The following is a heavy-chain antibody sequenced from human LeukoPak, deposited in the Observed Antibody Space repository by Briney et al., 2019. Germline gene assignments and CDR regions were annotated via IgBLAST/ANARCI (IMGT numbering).Heavy chain of an antibody. V-gene: IGHV3-23*01. CDR1: GFTFSSYA. J-gene: IGHJ4*02. D-gene: IGHD3-10*01. CDR3: ASDRGLGESFDY. Sequence: GGSLRLSCAVSGFTFSSYAMTWVRQAPGKGLEWVSSISGSGGSTYYADSVKGRFTISRDNSKNTLYLQMNSLRDEDTAVYYCASDRGLGESFDYWGQGTLVTVSS. CDR2: ISGSGGST.